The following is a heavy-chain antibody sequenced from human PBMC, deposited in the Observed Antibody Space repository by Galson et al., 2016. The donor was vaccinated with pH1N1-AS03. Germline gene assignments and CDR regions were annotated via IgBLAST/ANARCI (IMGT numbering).Heavy chain of an antibody. CDR1: GGTFDNHP. D-gene: IGHD1-7*01. V-gene: IGHV1-69*05. J-gene: IGHJ3*01. Sequence: SVKVSCKASGGTFDNHPINWVRQAPGQGLEWMGGFIPIFGTTNYAPTYQGRVTFTTDDSTTTVYMELSNLRSEDTAVYYCARNSDSLGAFDVWGQGTLLSVSS. CDR2: FIPIFGTT. CDR3: ARNSDSLGAFDV.